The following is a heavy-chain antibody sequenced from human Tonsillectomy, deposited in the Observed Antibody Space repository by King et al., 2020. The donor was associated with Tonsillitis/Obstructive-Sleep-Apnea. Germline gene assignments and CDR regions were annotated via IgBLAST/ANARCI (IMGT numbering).Heavy chain of an antibody. CDR3: ARHLPTVTTVDY. D-gene: IGHD4-17*01. CDR1: GYSFSTYW. V-gene: IGHV5-10-1*01. CDR2: IDPSDSYI. Sequence: QLVQSGAEVKKPGASLRISCKGSGYSFSTYWISWVRQMPGKGLEWMGRIDPSDSYINYSPSFQGHVTISTDKSISTAYLQWSSLKASDTAIYYCARHLPTVTTVDYWGQGTLVTVSS. J-gene: IGHJ4*02.